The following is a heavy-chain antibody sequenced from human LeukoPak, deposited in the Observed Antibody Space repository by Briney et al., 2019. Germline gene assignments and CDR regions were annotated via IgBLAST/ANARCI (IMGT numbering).Heavy chain of an antibody. D-gene: IGHD3-9*01. CDR3: ARGPVLRYFDWLFPDYMDV. V-gene: IGHV4-4*07. CDR2: IYTSGST. J-gene: IGHJ6*03. CDR1: GGSISSYY. Sequence: SETLSLTCTVSGGSISSYYWSWIRQPAGKGLEWIGRIYTSGSTNYNPSLKSRVTISVDTSKNQFSLKLSSATAADTAVYYCARGPVLRYFDWLFPDYMDVWGKGTTVTVSS.